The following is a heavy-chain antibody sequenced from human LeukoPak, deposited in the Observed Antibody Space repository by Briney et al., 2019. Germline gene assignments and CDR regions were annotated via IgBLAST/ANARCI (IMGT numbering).Heavy chain of an antibody. Sequence: GGSLRLSCAASGFTFSDYYMSWIRQAPGKGLEWVSYISSSSSYTNYADSVKGQFTISRDNAKNSLYLQMNSLRAEDTAVYYCARGNPYCSSTSCYPDYWGQGTLVTVSS. D-gene: IGHD2-2*01. CDR1: GFTFSDYY. CDR3: ARGNPYCSSTSCYPDY. CDR2: ISSSSSYT. V-gene: IGHV3-11*06. J-gene: IGHJ4*02.